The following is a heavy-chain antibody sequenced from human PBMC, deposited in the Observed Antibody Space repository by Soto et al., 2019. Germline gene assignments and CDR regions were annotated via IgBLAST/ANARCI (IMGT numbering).Heavy chain of an antibody. CDR2: IVVGSGNT. D-gene: IGHD3-22*01. J-gene: IGHJ4*02. V-gene: IGHV1-58*01. Sequence: QMQLVQSGPEVKKPGTSVKVSCKASGFTFTSSAVQWVRQARGQRLEWIGWIVVGSGNTNYAQKFQERVTITRDMSTSTAYMELRSLRSEDTAVYYCAADKGMIVDYYDSSGLEAHFDYWGQGTLVTVSS. CDR1: GFTFTSSA. CDR3: AADKGMIVDYYDSSGLEAHFDY.